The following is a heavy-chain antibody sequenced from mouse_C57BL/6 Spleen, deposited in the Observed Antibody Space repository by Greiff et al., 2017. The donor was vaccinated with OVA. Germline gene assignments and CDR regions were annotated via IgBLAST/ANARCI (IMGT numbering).Heavy chain of an antibody. Sequence: VQGVESGPGLVQPSQSPSITCTVSGFSLTSYGVHWVRQSPGKGLEWLGVIWSGGSTDYNAAFISRLSISKDNSKSQVFFKMNSLQADDTAIYYCARTIVTTNYYAMDYWGQGTSVTVSS. CDR1: GFSLTSYG. CDR2: IWSGGST. CDR3: ARTIVTTNYYAMDY. J-gene: IGHJ4*01. V-gene: IGHV2-2*01. D-gene: IGHD2-5*01.